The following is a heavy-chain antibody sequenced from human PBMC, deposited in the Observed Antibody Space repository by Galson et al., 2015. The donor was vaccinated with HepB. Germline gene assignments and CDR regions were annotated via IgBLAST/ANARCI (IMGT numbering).Heavy chain of an antibody. CDR1: GGSISSSSYY. CDR3: ARAREDTIFGVVIVAPRDAFDI. Sequence: ETLSLTCTVSGGSISSSSYYWGWIRQPPGKGLEWIGSIYYSGSTYYNPSLKSRVTISVDTSKNQFSLKLSSVTAADTAVYYCARAREDTIFGVVIVAPRDAFDIWGQGTMVTVSS. V-gene: IGHV4-39*07. CDR2: IYYSGST. J-gene: IGHJ3*02. D-gene: IGHD3-3*01.